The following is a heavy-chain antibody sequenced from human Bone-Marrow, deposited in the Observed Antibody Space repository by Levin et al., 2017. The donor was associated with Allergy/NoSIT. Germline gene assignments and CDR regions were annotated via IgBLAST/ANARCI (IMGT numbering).Heavy chain of an antibody. Sequence: SCAASGLTFSSYAMHWVRQAPGKGLEWVALISNDGSKTYYVDSVKGRFTISRDNSKTTLFLQMNSLRVEDTAIYYCARDLGSTWYYFDSWGQGTQVTVSS. J-gene: IGHJ4*02. CDR2: ISNDGSKT. CDR1: GLTFSSYA. CDR3: ARDLGSTWYYFDS. V-gene: IGHV3-30*04. D-gene: IGHD6-13*01.